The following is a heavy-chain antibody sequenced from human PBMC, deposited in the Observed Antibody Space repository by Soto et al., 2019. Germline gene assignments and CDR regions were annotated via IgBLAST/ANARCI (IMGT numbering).Heavy chain of an antibody. J-gene: IGHJ4*02. CDR1: GYTFSNFW. V-gene: IGHV5-51*01. CDR2: IYPGDHET. D-gene: IGHD6-13*01. CDR3: ARSPRSSPYFDY. Sequence: GECLKISGRCSGYTFSNFWIAWVRHLPGKGLEWMGIIYPGDHETRYSPSFHGKVTISADKSINTAYLQWSSLEASDSAFYYCARSPRSSPYFDYWGQGALVTVSS.